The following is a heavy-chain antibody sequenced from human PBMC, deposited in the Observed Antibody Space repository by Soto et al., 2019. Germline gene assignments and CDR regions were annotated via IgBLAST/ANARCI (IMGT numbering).Heavy chain of an antibody. D-gene: IGHD6-19*01. CDR3: ARVSGDVIEVDGTGYLDY. J-gene: IGHJ4*02. V-gene: IGHV1-18*01. Sequence: ASVKVSCKASGYTFTSYGISWVRQAPGQGLEWMGWISAYNGNTNYAQKLQGRVTMTTDTSTSTAYMELRSLGSDDTAVYYCARVSGDVIEVDGTGYLDYWGQGTLATVSS. CDR1: GYTFTSYG. CDR2: ISAYNGNT.